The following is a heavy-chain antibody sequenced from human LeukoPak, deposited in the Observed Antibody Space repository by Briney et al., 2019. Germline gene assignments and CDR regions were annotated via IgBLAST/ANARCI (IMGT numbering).Heavy chain of an antibody. V-gene: IGHV3-21*01. CDR2: ISSSSSYI. Sequence: GGSLRLSCAASGFTFSSYSMNWVRRAPGKGLEWVSSISSSSSYIYYADSVKGRFTISRDNAKNSLYLQMNSLRAEDTAVYYCASATGDCSGGSCYGDAFDIWGQGTMVTVSS. D-gene: IGHD2-15*01. J-gene: IGHJ3*02. CDR3: ASATGDCSGGSCYGDAFDI. CDR1: GFTFSSYS.